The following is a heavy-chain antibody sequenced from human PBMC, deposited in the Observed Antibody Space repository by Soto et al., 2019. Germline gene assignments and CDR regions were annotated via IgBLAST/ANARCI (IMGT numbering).Heavy chain of an antibody. Sequence: DVQLLESGGSLVQPGGSLRLSCAASGFTFNAYSFSWVRQPPGRGLEWVSAISTTGGSTYYADSVKGRFTISRDNSQNTLYLQMNGLRAEDTAVYDCARPDGATYSFRHWGQGALVTVSS. J-gene: IGHJ4*02. V-gene: IGHV3-23*01. CDR3: ARPDGATYSFRH. D-gene: IGHD5-18*01. CDR2: ISTTGGST. CDR1: GFTFNAYS.